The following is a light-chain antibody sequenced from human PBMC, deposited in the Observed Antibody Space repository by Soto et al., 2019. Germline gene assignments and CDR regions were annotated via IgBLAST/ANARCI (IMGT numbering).Light chain of an antibody. V-gene: IGLV2-11*01. CDR2: DVT. CDR1: SSDIGDSNY. Sequence: QSALTQPRSVSGSPGQSVTISCTGTSSDIGDSNYVSWYQQHPGKAPKLLIYDVTRQPSGVPDRFSGSKSGNTTSLTISGLQAEDEAGYFCCSYAGSYTLVFGGGTKVTVL. CDR3: CSYAGSYTLV. J-gene: IGLJ2*01.